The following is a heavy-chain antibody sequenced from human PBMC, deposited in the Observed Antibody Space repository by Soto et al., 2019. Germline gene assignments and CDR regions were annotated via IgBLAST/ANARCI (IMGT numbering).Heavy chain of an antibody. CDR1: GYTLTTYA. V-gene: IGHV1-3*01. J-gene: IGHJ5*01. CDR2: VNAGSGNT. CDR3: ARGIGTTYSTTWYDS. Sequence: ASVKVSCKASGYTLTTYATHWVRQAPGQRLEWMGWVNAGSGNTKYSQKFQGRVTITSDPSASTAYMELSGLRSEDTAVYYCARGIGTTYSTTWYDSWGQGTLVTVS. D-gene: IGHD6-13*01.